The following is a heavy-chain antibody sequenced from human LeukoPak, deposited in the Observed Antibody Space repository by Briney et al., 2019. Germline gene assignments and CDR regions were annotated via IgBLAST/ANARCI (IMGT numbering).Heavy chain of an antibody. CDR2: IYYSGST. CDR1: GGSISSSNYY. V-gene: IGHV4-39*07. D-gene: IGHD3-9*01. Sequence: PSETLSLTCTVSGGSISSSNYYWGWIRQPPGKGLEWIGNIYYSGSTYYNPSLKSRVTISVDTSKNQFSLKLSSVTAADTAVYYCARLTGYSSESWFDPWGQGTLVTVSS. J-gene: IGHJ5*02. CDR3: ARLTGYSSESWFDP.